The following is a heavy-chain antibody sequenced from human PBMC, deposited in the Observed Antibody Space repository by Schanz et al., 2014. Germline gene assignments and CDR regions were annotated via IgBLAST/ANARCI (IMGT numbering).Heavy chain of an antibody. J-gene: IGHJ4*02. V-gene: IGHV1-46*03. Sequence: QVQLVQSGVEVKRPGASVKVSCKASGYIFGSHGMTWVRQAPGQGLEWMGIINPSGGSTSYAQKFQGRVTVTRDTSTSTVNMELSSLRSEDTAVYYCARDGEAAAGCDYWGQGTLVTVSS. CDR1: GYIFGSHG. D-gene: IGHD6-13*01. CDR2: INPSGGST. CDR3: ARDGEAAAGCDY.